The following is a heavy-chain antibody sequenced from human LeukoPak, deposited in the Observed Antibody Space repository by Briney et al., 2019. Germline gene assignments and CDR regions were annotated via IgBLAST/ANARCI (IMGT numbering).Heavy chain of an antibody. V-gene: IGHV4-59*01. Sequence: SETLSLTCTVSGGSINSYYWNWLRQPPGKGLEWIGYIYYSGSTDYNPSLKSRVSISIETSKNQFSLKLSSVTAADTAVYYCARAGTSRYYFYHYMDVWGRGTTVTVS. CDR3: ARAGTSRYYFYHYMDV. J-gene: IGHJ6*03. CDR2: IYYSGST. CDR1: GGSINSYY. D-gene: IGHD1-7*01.